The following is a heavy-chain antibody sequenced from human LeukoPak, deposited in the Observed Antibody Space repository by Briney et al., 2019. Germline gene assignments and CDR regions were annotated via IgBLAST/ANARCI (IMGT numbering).Heavy chain of an antibody. CDR1: GFTFSSYS. J-gene: IGHJ4*02. CDR3: AKDRQEAPGDY. V-gene: IGHV3-48*01. Sequence: GGSLRLSCAASGFTFSSYSMNWVRQAPGKGLEWVSYISSSSSTIYYAESVKGRFTISRDNSKNTLYLQMNSLRTEDTAVYYCAKDRQEAPGDYWGQGTLVTVSS. CDR2: ISSSSSTI.